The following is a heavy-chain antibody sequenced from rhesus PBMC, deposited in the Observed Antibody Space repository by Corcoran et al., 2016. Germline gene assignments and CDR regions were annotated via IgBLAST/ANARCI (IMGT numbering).Heavy chain of an antibody. CDR3: ARGLYSGSYYPLDY. D-gene: IGHD3-16*01. CDR1: GYPFPSYY. V-gene: IGHV1S9*01. J-gene: IGHJ4*01. Sequence: QVQLVQSGAEVKKPGTSVKLSCQASGYPFPSYYINWVKQAPDPVLEWMGWVTPTKGNTGYAQEFQGIVTRTRDTSTSTAYMELNSLRSEDTAVYYCARGLYSGSYYPLDYWGQGVLVTVSS. CDR2: VTPTKGNT.